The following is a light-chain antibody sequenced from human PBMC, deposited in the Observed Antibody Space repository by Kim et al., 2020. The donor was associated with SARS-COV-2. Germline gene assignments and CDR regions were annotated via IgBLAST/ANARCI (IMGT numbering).Light chain of an antibody. V-gene: IGLV1-40*01. CDR2: GNS. J-gene: IGLJ1*01. CDR3: QSYDSSLSGYV. Sequence: QRVTIACTGSSSNIGAGYDVHWYQQLPGTAPKLLIYGNSNRPSGVPDRFSGSKSGTSASLAITGLQAEDEADYYCQSYDSSLSGYVFGTGTKVTVL. CDR1: SSNIGAGYD.